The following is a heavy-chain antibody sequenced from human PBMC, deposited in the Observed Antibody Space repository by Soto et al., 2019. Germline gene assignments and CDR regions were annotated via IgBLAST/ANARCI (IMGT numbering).Heavy chain of an antibody. J-gene: IGHJ2*01. CDR3: ARDPLWGTAMVLWYFDL. D-gene: IGHD5-18*01. CDR1: GFTFSSYA. CDR2: ISYDGSNK. V-gene: IGHV3-30-3*01. Sequence: QVQLVESGGGVVQPGRSLRLSCAASGFTFSSYAMHWVRQASGKGLEWVAVISYDGSNKYYADSVKGRFTISRDNSKKTLYLQMNSPRAEDTAVYYCARDPLWGTAMVLWYFDLWGRGTLVTVSS.